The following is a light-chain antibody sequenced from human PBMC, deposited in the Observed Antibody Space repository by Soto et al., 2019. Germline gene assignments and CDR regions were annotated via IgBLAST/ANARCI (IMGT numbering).Light chain of an antibody. CDR1: QTVSNN. Sequence: EIVMTQSPATLSVSPGERATLSCRASQTVSNNLAWYQQKPGQAPRLLIYGASTRATGIPARLSGSGSGTEFTLTISSLQSEDFAVYYCQQYNNWPLTFGGGTKVEIK. V-gene: IGKV3-15*01. CDR2: GAS. CDR3: QQYNNWPLT. J-gene: IGKJ4*01.